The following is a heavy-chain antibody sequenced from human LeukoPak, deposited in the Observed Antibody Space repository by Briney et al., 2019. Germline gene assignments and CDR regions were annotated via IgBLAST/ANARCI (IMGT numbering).Heavy chain of an antibody. CDR1: GGSISSSSYY. CDR2: IYYSGST. Sequence: SETLSLTCTVSGGSISSSSYYWGWIRQPPGKGLEWIGSIYYSGSTYSNPSLKSRVTISVDTSKNQFSLKLSSVTAADTAVYYCARDLSEDFDYWGQGTLVTVSS. V-gene: IGHV4-39*02. CDR3: ARDLSEDFDY. J-gene: IGHJ4*02.